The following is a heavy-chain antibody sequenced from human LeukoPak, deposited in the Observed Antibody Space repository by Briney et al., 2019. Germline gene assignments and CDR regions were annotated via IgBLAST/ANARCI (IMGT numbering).Heavy chain of an antibody. Sequence: GASVKVSCKASGYRLSSYGISWVRQAPGQGREWMGWISAYNGKTNSAQKSQGRVIMTTDTSTSSAYMELRSLRSDDTAVYYCARTKSRLGELSLDPDAFDMWGQGTMVTVSS. CDR3: ARTKSRLGELSLDPDAFDM. CDR1: GYRLSSYG. D-gene: IGHD3-16*02. J-gene: IGHJ3*02. CDR2: ISAYNGKT. V-gene: IGHV1-18*01.